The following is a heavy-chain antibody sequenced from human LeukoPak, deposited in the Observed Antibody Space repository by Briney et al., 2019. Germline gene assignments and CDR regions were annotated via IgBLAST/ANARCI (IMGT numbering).Heavy chain of an antibody. D-gene: IGHD4-17*01. CDR2: ISSSSSTI. Sequence: GGSLRLSCAASGFTFSSYSMNWVRQAPGKGLERVSYISSSSSTIYYADSVKGRFTISRDNAKNSLYLQMNSLRAEDTAVYYCARGGPYGDSDAFDIRGQGTMVTVSS. V-gene: IGHV3-48*01. J-gene: IGHJ3*02. CDR1: GFTFSSYS. CDR3: ARGGPYGDSDAFDI.